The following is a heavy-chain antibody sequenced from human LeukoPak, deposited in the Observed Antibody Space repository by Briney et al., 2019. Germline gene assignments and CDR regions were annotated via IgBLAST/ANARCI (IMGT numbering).Heavy chain of an antibody. CDR2: IIPIFGIA. CDR1: GGTFCSYA. J-gene: IGHJ4*02. CDR3: ARVDAGYCSSTSCPPVY. Sequence: SVKVSCKASGGTFCSYAISWVRQAPGQGLEWMGRIIPIFGIANYAQKFQGRVTITADKSTSTAYMELSSLRSEDTAVYYCARVDAGYCSSTSCPPVYWGQGTLVTVSS. D-gene: IGHD2-2*01. V-gene: IGHV1-69*04.